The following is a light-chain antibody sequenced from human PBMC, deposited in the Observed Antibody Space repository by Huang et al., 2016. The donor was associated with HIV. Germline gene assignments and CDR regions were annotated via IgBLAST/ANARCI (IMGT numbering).Light chain of an antibody. Sequence: ETVLTQSPATLSCSPGERATLSCRASQSVNSYLAGSQQKPGQTPRHLIYDASNRATVIPPRFSVSGSGTDFTITISSLEPEDYAVYYCQQRKYWPPITFGQGTRLEIK. J-gene: IGKJ5*01. CDR2: DAS. CDR3: QQRKYWPPIT. V-gene: IGKV3-11*01. CDR1: QSVNSY.